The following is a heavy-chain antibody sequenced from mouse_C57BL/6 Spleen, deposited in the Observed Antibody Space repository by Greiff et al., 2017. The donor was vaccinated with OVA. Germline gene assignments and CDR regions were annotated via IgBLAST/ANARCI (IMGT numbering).Heavy chain of an antibody. CDR2: ISSGSSTI. CDR3: ARGPFYYGNYDY. J-gene: IGHJ2*01. V-gene: IGHV5-17*01. CDR1: GFTFSDYG. D-gene: IGHD2-1*01. Sequence: EVKLVESGGGLVKPGGSLKLSCAASGFTFSDYGMHWVRQAPEKGLEWVAYISSGSSTIYYADTVKGRFTISRDNAKNTLFLQMTSLRSEDTAMYYCARGPFYYGNYDYWGQVTTLTVSS.